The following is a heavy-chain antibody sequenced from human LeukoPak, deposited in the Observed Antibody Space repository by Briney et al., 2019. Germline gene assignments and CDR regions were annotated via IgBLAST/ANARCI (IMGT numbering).Heavy chain of an antibody. CDR1: GDSIRGYY. V-gene: IGHV4-4*07. Sequence: SETLSLNCSVSGDSIRGYYWNWIRQPAGKGLEWIGRIYTSGSTDYKPSLKSRVTMSVDASKKWFSLKMTSVTAADTAVYYCARGVTSVQSFWCFDLWGRGTLVTVSS. J-gene: IGHJ2*01. CDR2: IYTSGST. CDR3: ARGVTSVQSFWCFDL. D-gene: IGHD4-11*01.